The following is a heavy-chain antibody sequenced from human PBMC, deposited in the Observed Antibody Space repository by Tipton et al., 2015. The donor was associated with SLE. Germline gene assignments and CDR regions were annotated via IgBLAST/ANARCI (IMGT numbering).Heavy chain of an antibody. CDR1: GFTFDDYA. CDR3: ARDSPLWFGELYMDV. Sequence: SLRLSCAASGFTFDDYAMHWVRQAPGKGLEWVSGISWNSGSIGYADSVKGRFTISRDNAKNSLYLQMNSLRAEDTAVYYCARDSPLWFGELYMDVWGKGTTVTVSS. V-gene: IGHV3-9*01. D-gene: IGHD3-10*01. CDR2: ISWNSGSI. J-gene: IGHJ6*03.